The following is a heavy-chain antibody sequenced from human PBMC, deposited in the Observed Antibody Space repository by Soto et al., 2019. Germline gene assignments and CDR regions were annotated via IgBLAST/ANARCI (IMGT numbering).Heavy chain of an antibody. CDR3: ARVSDRYSSSWYVSGGED. Sequence: PSETLSLTCTFSGGSISSGDYYCSWIRQPPGKGLEWIGYIYYSGSTYYNPSLKSRVTISVDTSKNQFSLKLSSVTAADTAVYYCARVSDRYSSSWYVSGGEDWGQGTLDSVSS. J-gene: IGHJ4*02. CDR2: IYYSGST. V-gene: IGHV4-30-4*01. CDR1: GGSISSGDYY. D-gene: IGHD6-13*01.